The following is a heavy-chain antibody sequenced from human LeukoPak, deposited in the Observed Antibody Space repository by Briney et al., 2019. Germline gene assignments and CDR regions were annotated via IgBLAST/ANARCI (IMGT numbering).Heavy chain of an antibody. J-gene: IGHJ5*02. CDR2: IYYSGST. CDR3: ARHGYSSGSLAWFDP. D-gene: IGHD6-19*01. CDR1: GGSISSYY. Sequence: SETLSHTCTVAGGSISSYYWSWIRQPPGKGLEWIGYIYYSGSTNYNPSLKSRVTISVDTSKNQFSLKLSSVTAADTAVYYCARHGYSSGSLAWFDPWGQGTQVTVSS. V-gene: IGHV4-59*01.